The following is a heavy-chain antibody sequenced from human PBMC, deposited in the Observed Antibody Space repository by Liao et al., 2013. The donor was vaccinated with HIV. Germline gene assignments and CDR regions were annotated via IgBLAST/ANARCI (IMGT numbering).Heavy chain of an antibody. CDR2: IYSSGST. J-gene: IGHJ1*01. Sequence: QVQLQESGPGLVKASQTLSLSCTVSGASISSDNYYWTWIRQPAGKGLEWIGRIYSSGSTNYNPSLKSRVTISVDTSKTQFSLKLRSVTAADTAVYYCARGTGPFQHWGQGTLVTVSS. V-gene: IGHV4-61*02. CDR3: ARGTGPFQH. CDR1: GASISSDNYY. D-gene: IGHD3/OR15-3a*01.